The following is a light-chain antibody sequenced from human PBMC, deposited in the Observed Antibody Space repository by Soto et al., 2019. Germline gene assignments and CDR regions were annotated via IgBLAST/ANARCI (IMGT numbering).Light chain of an antibody. J-gene: IGKJ2*01. V-gene: IGKV3-15*01. Sequence: EIIMTQSPATLSVSPGEGATLSCRASQSVGSSLAWYQQKPGQAPRLLIYGVVTRVTGIPDRFSGSGSGTEFTLTISGLQSEDFAVYYCQQYINWPVYTFGQGTKLEIK. CDR1: QSVGSS. CDR3: QQYINWPVYT. CDR2: GVV.